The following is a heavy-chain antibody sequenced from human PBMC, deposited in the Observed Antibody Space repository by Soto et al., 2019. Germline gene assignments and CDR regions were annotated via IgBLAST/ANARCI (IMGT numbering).Heavy chain of an antibody. Sequence: GGSLRLSCAAPGFTFSSYWMSWVRQAPGKGLEWVANIKQDGSEKYYVDSVKGRFTISRDNAKNSLYLQMNSLRAEDTAVYYCASWLKTSGWYVLLEGSFDYWGQGTLVTVSS. CDR3: ASWLKTSGWYVLLEGSFDY. V-gene: IGHV3-7*01. CDR2: IKQDGSEK. J-gene: IGHJ4*02. CDR1: GFTFSSYW. D-gene: IGHD6-19*01.